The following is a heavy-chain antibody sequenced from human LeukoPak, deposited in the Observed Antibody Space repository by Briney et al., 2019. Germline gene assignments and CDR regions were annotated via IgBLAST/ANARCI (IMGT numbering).Heavy chain of an antibody. Sequence: GESLRLSCAVSGFTVSSNYMGWVRQAPGKGLEWVSAIYSGGSTYHADSVKGRFTISRDNSKHTLYLQMNSLRAEDTAVYYCAKDKGPARYGSGRAQVNNYHYYGMDVWGQGNTVTVSS. V-gene: IGHV3-53*05. D-gene: IGHD3-10*01. J-gene: IGHJ6*02. CDR2: IYSGGST. CDR1: GFTVSSNY. CDR3: AKDKGPARYGSGRAQVNNYHYYGMDV.